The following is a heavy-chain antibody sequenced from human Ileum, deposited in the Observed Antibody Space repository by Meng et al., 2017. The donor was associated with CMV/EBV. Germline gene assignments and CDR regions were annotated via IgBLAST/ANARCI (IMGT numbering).Heavy chain of an antibody. CDR3: AREEFSAYAST. CDR1: GYTFITFG. CDR2: ITPYNGKT. J-gene: IGHJ5*02. Sequence: QVQLVQSGTEVKKPGASVKVPCKASGYTFITFGITWVRQAPGQGLEWMGWITPYNGKTDYAQRLQNRVTMTTDTSTNTVYMELRSLRSDDTAVYYCAREEFSAYASTWGQGTLVTVSS. D-gene: IGHD2/OR15-2a*01. V-gene: IGHV1-18*01.